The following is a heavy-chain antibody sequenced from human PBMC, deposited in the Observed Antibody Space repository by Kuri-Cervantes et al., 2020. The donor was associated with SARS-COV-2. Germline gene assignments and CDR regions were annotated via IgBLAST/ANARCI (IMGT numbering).Heavy chain of an antibody. D-gene: IGHD2-2*01. V-gene: IGHV3-23*01. CDR1: GFTFSSYW. J-gene: IGHJ2*01. CDR3: AKDSPEIVVVSAAPLYFDL. CDR2: ISGSGGST. Sequence: GGSLRLSCAASGFTFSSYWMSWVRQAPGKGLEWVSAISGSGGSTYYADSVKGRFTISRDNSKNTLYLQMNSLRAEDTAVYYCAKDSPEIVVVSAAPLYFDLWGRGTLVTVSS.